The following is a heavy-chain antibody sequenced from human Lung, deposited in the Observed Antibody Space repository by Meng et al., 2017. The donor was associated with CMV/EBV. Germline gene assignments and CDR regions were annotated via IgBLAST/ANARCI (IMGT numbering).Heavy chain of an antibody. CDR1: GFTFAHYS. CDR3: AKDDGNWYWPY. V-gene: IGHV3-43*01. D-gene: IGHD6-13*01. Sequence: GESLKISCAASGFTFAHYSMHWVRQRPGKGLEWVSLISGNGKNTDYADSVKGRYTISRDNSRNSLYVQMNSLRIDDTALYYCAKDDGNWYWPYWGQGTLVTVSS. CDR2: ISGNGKNT. J-gene: IGHJ4*02.